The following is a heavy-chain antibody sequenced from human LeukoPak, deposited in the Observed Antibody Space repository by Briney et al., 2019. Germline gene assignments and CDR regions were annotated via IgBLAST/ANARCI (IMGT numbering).Heavy chain of an antibody. Sequence: SVKVSCKASGGTFSSYAISWVRQAPGQGLEWMGGIIPIFGTANYAQKFQGRVTITVDESTSTAYMELSSLRSEDTAVYYCARGITIFGVVPELFELHYWGQGTLVTVSS. CDR1: GGTFSSYA. V-gene: IGHV1-69*13. CDR3: ARGITIFGVVPELFELHY. J-gene: IGHJ4*02. CDR2: IIPIFGTA. D-gene: IGHD3-3*01.